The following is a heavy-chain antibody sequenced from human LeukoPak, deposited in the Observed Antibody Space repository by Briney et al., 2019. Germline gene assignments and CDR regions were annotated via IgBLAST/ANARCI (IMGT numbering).Heavy chain of an antibody. CDR2: INPNSGGT. CDR1: GYTFTGYY. V-gene: IGHV1-2*02. Sequence: GASVKVSCKASGYTFTGYYMHWVRQAPGQGLEWMGWINPNSGGTNYAQKFQGRVTMTRDTSISTVYMELSSLRSEDTAVYYCARVELGVWGSSDYWGQGTLVTVSS. D-gene: IGHD3-16*01. CDR3: ARVELGVWGSSDY. J-gene: IGHJ4*02.